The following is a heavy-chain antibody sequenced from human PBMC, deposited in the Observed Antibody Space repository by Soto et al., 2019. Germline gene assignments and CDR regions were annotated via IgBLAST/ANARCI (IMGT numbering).Heavy chain of an antibody. D-gene: IGHD1-26*01. J-gene: IGHJ4*02. CDR3: AREVGGAGIDY. Sequence: SETLSLTCTVSGGSISTSNHYWGWIRQPPGKGLEWIGTVYHSGNTWNNPSLKSRLTMSVDTSKNQFSLNLRSVTAADTAVYFCAREVGGAGIDYWGQGTRVTVSS. CDR1: GGSISTSNHY. CDR2: VYHSGNT. V-gene: IGHV4-39*02.